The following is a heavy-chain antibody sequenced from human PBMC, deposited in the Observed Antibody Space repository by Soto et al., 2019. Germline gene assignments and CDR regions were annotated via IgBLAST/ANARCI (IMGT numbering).Heavy chain of an antibody. V-gene: IGHV3-11*01. Sequence: GGSLRLSCAASGFTFSDSYLSWIRQAPGKGLEWISYITSSGSTIYYAGSVKGRFTVSRDNAENSLYLQMNNLRVEDTAMYYCAKSSGYSHGWRAFDMWGQGTTVTVSS. J-gene: IGHJ3*02. D-gene: IGHD5-18*01. CDR3: AKSSGYSHGWRAFDM. CDR1: GFTFSDSY. CDR2: ITSSGSTI.